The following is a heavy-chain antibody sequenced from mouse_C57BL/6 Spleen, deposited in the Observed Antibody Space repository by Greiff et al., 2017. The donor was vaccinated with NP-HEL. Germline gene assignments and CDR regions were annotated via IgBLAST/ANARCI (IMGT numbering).Heavy chain of an antibody. CDR3: ARYGLYSNFSAMDY. Sequence: QVQLKQPGAELVKPGASVKMSCKASGYTFTSYWITWVKQRPGQGLEWIGDIYPGSGSTNYNEKFKSKATLTVDTSSSTAYMQLSSLTSEDSAVYYCARYGLYSNFSAMDYWGQGTSVTVSS. CDR1: GYTFTSYW. D-gene: IGHD2-5*01. CDR2: IYPGSGST. J-gene: IGHJ4*01. V-gene: IGHV1-55*01.